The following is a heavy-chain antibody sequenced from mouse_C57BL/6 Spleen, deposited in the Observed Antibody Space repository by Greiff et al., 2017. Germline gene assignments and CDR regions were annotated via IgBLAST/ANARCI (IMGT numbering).Heavy chain of an antibody. Sequence: VQLQQSGAELVRPGASVKLSCKASGYTFTDYYINWVKQRPGQGLAWIASFYPGSGNTYYNEKFKGKATLTAEKSSSTAYMQLSSLTSDDSAVYFCAKGSSGYLYYFDYWGQGTTLTVSS. CDR1: GYTFTDYY. V-gene: IGHV1-76*01. CDR3: AKGSSGYLYYFDY. J-gene: IGHJ2*01. D-gene: IGHD3-2*02. CDR2: FYPGSGNT.